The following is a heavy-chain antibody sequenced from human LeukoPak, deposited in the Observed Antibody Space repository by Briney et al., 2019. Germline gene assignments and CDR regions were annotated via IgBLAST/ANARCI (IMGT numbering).Heavy chain of an antibody. J-gene: IGHJ3*02. CDR2: IYYSGST. CDR1: GGSISSYY. V-gene: IGHV4-59*08. D-gene: IGHD3-10*01. Sequence: SETLSLTCTVSGGSISSYYWSWIRQPPGKGLEWIGYIYYSGSTNYNPSLKSRVTISVDTSKNQFSLKLSSVTAAGTAVYYCAILYGSGSYAFDIWGQGTMVTVSS. CDR3: AILYGSGSYAFDI.